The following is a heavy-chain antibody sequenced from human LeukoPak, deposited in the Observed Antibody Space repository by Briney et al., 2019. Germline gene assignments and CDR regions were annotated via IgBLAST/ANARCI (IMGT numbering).Heavy chain of an antibody. Sequence: PSETLSLTCAVYGGSFSGYYWAWIRQPPGRGLEWIGSVYYSGSTYYNPSLKSRVTISVDTSKSQFSLNLRSVTAADTAVYYCARGYCSSTSCTTFDYWAQGTLVTVSS. V-gene: IGHV4-34*01. D-gene: IGHD2-2*01. CDR3: ARGYCSSTSCTTFDY. CDR2: VYYSGST. CDR1: GGSFSGYY. J-gene: IGHJ4*02.